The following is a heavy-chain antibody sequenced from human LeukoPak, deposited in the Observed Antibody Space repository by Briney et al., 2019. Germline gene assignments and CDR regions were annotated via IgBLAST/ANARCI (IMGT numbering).Heavy chain of an antibody. CDR2: IGSAGDT. J-gene: IGHJ3*02. CDR3: ARKRCSGGSCYDDAFDI. Sequence: GGSLRLSCAASGFMVSNYDMHWVRQVSGKGLEWVSGIGSAGDTYYPGSVKGRFTISRENAKNSLSLEMNSLGVEDTALYYCARKRCSGGSCYDDAFDIWGQGTMVTVSS. D-gene: IGHD2-15*01. V-gene: IGHV3-13*01. CDR1: GFMVSNYD.